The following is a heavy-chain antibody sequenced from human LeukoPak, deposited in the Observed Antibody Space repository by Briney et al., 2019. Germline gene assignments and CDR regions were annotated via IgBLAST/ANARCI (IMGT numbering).Heavy chain of an antibody. CDR3: ARVYYSSSWLFDY. Sequence: SQTLSLTCTVSGGSISSGNYYWSWIRRRPGTGLEWIGYIYYTGSTYYNPSLKSRVTISVDTSKNQFSLELNSMTAADTAVYYCARVYYSSSWLFDYWGQGTLVTVSS. V-gene: IGHV4-30-4*08. CDR1: GGSISSGNYY. J-gene: IGHJ4*02. CDR2: IYYTGST. D-gene: IGHD6-13*01.